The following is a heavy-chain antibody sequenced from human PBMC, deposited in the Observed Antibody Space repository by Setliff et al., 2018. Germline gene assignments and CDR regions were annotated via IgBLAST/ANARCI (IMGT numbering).Heavy chain of an antibody. V-gene: IGHV1-18*01. J-gene: IGHJ4*02. Sequence: ASVKVSCKTSGYNFITTGISWVRQAPGQGPEWMGCISPYNGNTNYAQRFQDRVTMTTDTSTATVYMELKNLRSDDTAVYYCARNNGNYILDSWGQGTLVTVSS. CDR3: ARNNGNYILDS. CDR2: ISPYNGNT. CDR1: GYNFITTG. D-gene: IGHD1-1*01.